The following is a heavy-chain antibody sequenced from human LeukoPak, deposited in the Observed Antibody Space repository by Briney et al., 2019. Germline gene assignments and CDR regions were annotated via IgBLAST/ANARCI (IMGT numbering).Heavy chain of an antibody. Sequence: GGSLRLSCAASGFTFSDYYMSWIRQAPGKGLEWVSYISSSGSSKYYADSVKGRFTISRDNAKNSLYLQMNTLRAEDTAVYFCAKSPVSSCRGSFCYPFDYWGQGNLVTVSS. D-gene: IGHD2-15*01. CDR2: ISSSGSSK. J-gene: IGHJ4*02. V-gene: IGHV3-11*01. CDR1: GFTFSDYY. CDR3: AKSPVSSCRGSFCYPFDY.